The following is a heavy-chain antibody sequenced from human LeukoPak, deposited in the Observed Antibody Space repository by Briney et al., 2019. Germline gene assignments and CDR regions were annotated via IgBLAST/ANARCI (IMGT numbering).Heavy chain of an antibody. CDR1: GGSISSGGYY. Sequence: SETLSLTCTVSGGSISSGGYYWSWIRQHPGKGLGWIGYIYYSGSTYYNPSLKSRVTISVDTSKNQFSLKLSSVTAADTAVYYCARATKDFWSGSRFDYWGQGTLVTVSS. J-gene: IGHJ4*02. CDR3: ARATKDFWSGSRFDY. D-gene: IGHD3-3*01. V-gene: IGHV4-31*03. CDR2: IYYSGST.